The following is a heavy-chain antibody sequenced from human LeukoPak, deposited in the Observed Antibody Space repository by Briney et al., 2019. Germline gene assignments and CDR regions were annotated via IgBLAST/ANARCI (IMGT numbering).Heavy chain of an antibody. V-gene: IGHV3-21*01. CDR1: TFAFSTYS. CDR2: ISSSSDYI. D-gene: IGHD3-10*01. J-gene: IGHJ4*02. Sequence: GGALRLSCAASTFAFSTYSMNWVRLAPGKGRWWVSSISSSSDYIYYADSVKGRFTISRDNAKNSQYLQLNSLRAEDTAVYYCASSDSPGSYFDYWGQGTLVTVSS. CDR3: ASSDSPGSYFDY.